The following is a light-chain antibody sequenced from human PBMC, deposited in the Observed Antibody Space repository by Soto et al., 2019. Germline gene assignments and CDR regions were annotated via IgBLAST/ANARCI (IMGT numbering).Light chain of an antibody. CDR1: SSNIGAGYD. CDR2: GNN. V-gene: IGLV1-40*01. Sequence: QPVLTQPPSVSGAPGQTVTISCTGSSSNIGAGYDVHWYHQLPGRAPKILIYGNNNRPSGVPDRVSGSKTGTSASLAITGLQADDEADYYCQSYDRGLSAWVFGGGTKLTVL. CDR3: QSYDRGLSAWV. J-gene: IGLJ3*02.